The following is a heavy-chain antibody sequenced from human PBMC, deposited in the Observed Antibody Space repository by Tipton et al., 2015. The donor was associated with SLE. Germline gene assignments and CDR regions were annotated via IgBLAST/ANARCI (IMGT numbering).Heavy chain of an antibody. J-gene: IGHJ3*02. CDR3: ARHSDSSSWLDGAFDI. D-gene: IGHD6-13*01. CDR1: GGSISSYY. CDR2: IYYSGST. V-gene: IGHV4-39*01. Sequence: TLSLTCTVSGGSISSYYWGWIRQPPGKGLEWIGSIYYSGSTYYNPSLKSRVTISVDTSKNQFSLKLSSVTAADTAVYYCARHSDSSSWLDGAFDIWGQGTMVAVSS.